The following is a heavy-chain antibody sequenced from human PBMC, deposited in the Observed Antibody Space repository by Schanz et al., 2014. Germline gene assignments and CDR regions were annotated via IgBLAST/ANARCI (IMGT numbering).Heavy chain of an antibody. CDR1: GFTFSNHG. CDR3: ARDSGSSSWYPSDY. D-gene: IGHD6-13*01. V-gene: IGHV3-33*01. J-gene: IGHJ4*02. CDR2: IWYDGSNK. Sequence: QVQLVESGGGVVQPGRSLRLSCAASGFTFSNHGMHWVRQSPGKGLEWVALIWYDGSNKYYADSVKGRFTISRDNSKNTLFLQMSSLRAEDTAVYYCARDSGSSSWYPSDYWGQGTLVTVSS.